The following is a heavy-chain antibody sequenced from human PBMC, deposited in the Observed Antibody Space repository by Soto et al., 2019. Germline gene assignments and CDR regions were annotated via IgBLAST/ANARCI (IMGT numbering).Heavy chain of an antibody. J-gene: IGHJ5*01. CDR1: GGTFSSYA. CDR2: IIPIFGTA. D-gene: IGHD1-26*01. V-gene: IGHV1-69*01. CDR3: ARALVVGGGSYFDLWFDP. Sequence: QVQLVQSGAEVKKPGSSVKVSCKASGGTFSSYAISWVRQAPGQGLEWMGGIIPIFGTANYAQKFQGRVTITADESTSTAYMELSSLRSEDTAVYYCARALVVGGGSYFDLWFDPWGQGTTVTVSS.